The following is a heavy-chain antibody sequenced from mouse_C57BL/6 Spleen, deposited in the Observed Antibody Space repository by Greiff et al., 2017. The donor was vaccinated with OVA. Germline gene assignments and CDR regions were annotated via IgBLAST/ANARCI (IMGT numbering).Heavy chain of an antibody. CDR3: ARWGTTVVAMDY. CDR1: GYAFSSYW. Sequence: VQLQQSGAELVKPGASVKISCKASGYAFSSYWMNWVKQRPGKGLEWIGQIYPGDGDTNYNGKFKGKATLTADKSSSTAYMQLSSLTSEDSAVYVCARWGTTVVAMDYWGQGTSVTVSS. CDR2: IYPGDGDT. D-gene: IGHD1-1*01. J-gene: IGHJ4*01. V-gene: IGHV1-80*01.